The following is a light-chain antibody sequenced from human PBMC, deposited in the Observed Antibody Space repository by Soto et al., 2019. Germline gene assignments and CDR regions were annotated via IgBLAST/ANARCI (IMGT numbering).Light chain of an antibody. J-gene: IGLJ1*01. Sequence: QSALTQPASVSGSPGQSITISCTGTSSDVGGYNYVSWYQQHPGKAPKLMIYDVSNRPSGVSNRFSGSKSGNTASLTISGLQAEDEADYYCSSYTSSSTPVYVFGTGTKLTAL. CDR1: SSDVGGYNY. CDR2: DVS. V-gene: IGLV2-14*01. CDR3: SSYTSSSTPVYV.